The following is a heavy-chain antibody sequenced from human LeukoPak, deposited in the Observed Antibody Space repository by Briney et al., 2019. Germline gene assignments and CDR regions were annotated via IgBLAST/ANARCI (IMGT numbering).Heavy chain of an antibody. CDR3: AREGTIFGVVMFFDY. CDR1: GYTFTSYY. J-gene: IGHJ4*02. CDR2: INPSGGST. D-gene: IGHD3-3*01. V-gene: IGHV1-46*01. Sequence: ASVKVSCKASGYTFTSYYMHWVRQAPGQGLEWMGIINPSGGSTSYAQKFQGRVTMTRDTSTSTVYMELSSLRSEDTAVYYCAREGTIFGVVMFFDYWGQGTLATVSS.